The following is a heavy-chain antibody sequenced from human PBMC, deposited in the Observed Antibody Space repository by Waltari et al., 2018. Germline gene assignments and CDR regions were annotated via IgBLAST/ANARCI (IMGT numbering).Heavy chain of an antibody. Sequence: QVHLQESRPGLVKPAETLSLTCTVATGSPNHHYLTWVRQPQGKRMEWIGWINQITGDTNYNPSLESRVIISSDISKNQFSLKLTSVTAADTAIYYCAREGSLYSSTGGWIGPWGQGMLVTVSS. V-gene: IGHV4-59*11. CDR3: AREGSLYSSTGGWIGP. CDR1: TGSPNHHY. D-gene: IGHD2-2*01. J-gene: IGHJ5*01. CDR2: INQITGDT.